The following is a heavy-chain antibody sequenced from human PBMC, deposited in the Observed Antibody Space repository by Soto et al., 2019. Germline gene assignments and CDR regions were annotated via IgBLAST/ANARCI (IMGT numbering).Heavy chain of an antibody. CDR1: GFTSSSYA. J-gene: IGHJ6*02. V-gene: IGHV3-23*01. D-gene: IGHD3-10*01. Sequence: EVQLLESGGGLVQPGGSLRLSCAASGFTSSSYAMSWVRQAPGKGLEWVSAISGSGVSTYYADSVKGRFTVSRDNSKNTLYLQMNSLRAEDTAVYYCAKAPGGAYYYGMDVWGQGTTVTVSS. CDR2: ISGSGVST. CDR3: AKAPGGAYYYGMDV.